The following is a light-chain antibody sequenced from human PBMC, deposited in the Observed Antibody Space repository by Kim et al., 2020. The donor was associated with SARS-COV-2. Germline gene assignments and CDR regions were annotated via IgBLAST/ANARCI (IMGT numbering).Light chain of an antibody. Sequence: SYELTQPPSVSVAPGQTARITCGGNNIGGHSVHWYQQKPGQAPVLVIYYDSDRPSGIPERFSGSKAATTATLTIRRVEAGDEADYYCQVWDTDTDEYVFGTGTKVTVL. CDR1: NIGGHS. CDR2: YDS. CDR3: QVWDTDTDEYV. J-gene: IGLJ1*01. V-gene: IGLV3-21*01.